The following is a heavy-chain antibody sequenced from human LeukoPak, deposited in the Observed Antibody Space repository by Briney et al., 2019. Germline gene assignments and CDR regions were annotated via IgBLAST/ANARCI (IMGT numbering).Heavy chain of an antibody. J-gene: IGHJ4*02. Sequence: GGSLRLSCAASGFTFSSYSMNWVRQAPGKGLEWVSYISSSSSTIYYADSVKGRFTISRDNAENSLYLQMNSLRAEDTAVYYCARSMTTVLFDYWGQGTLVTVSS. V-gene: IGHV3-48*01. D-gene: IGHD4-11*01. CDR3: ARSMTTVLFDY. CDR1: GFTFSSYS. CDR2: ISSSSSTI.